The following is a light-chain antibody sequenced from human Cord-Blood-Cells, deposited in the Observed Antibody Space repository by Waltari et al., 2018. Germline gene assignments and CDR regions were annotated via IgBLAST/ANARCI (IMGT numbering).Light chain of an antibody. V-gene: IGLV2-11*01. CDR3: CSYAGSYTWV. Sequence: QSALTQPRSVSGSPGQSVTISCPGTSREVGGYNYVSWYQQHPGKAPKLMIYDVSKRPSGVPDRFSGSKSGNTASLTISGLQAEDEADYYCCSYAGSYTWVFGGGTKLTVL. CDR1: SREVGGYNY. J-gene: IGLJ3*02. CDR2: DVS.